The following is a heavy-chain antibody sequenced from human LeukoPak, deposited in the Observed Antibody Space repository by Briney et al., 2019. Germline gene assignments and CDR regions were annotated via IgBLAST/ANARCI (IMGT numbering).Heavy chain of an antibody. CDR1: GGSVSSYY. V-gene: IGHV4-4*09. D-gene: IGHD3-10*01. Sequence: SETLSLTCTVSGGSVSSYYWSWIRQSPGKGLEWIGYIYTSGSTNYNPSLKSRVTISVDTSKNQFSLKLSSVTAADTAVYYCARGGVTMVRGVIRYYYYMDVWGKGTTVTVSS. CDR3: ARGGVTMVRGVIRYYYYMDV. J-gene: IGHJ6*03. CDR2: IYTSGST.